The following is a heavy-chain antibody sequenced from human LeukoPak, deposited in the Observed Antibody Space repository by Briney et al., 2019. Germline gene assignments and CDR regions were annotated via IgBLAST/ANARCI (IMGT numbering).Heavy chain of an antibody. Sequence: PGGSLRLACAASGFTVSRNYMSWVRQAPGKGLEWVSVISSGGNTYYTDSVKGRFTISRDNSKNTLYLQMSSLRVEDTAVYYCARNDRGAFDFWGQGTMVTVSS. CDR1: GFTVSRNY. J-gene: IGHJ3*01. CDR2: ISSGGNT. V-gene: IGHV3-53*01. CDR3: ARNDRGAFDF. D-gene: IGHD3-22*01.